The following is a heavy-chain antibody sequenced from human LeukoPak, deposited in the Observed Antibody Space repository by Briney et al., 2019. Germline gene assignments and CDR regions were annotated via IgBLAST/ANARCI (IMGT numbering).Heavy chain of an antibody. J-gene: IGHJ4*02. V-gene: IGHV3-23*01. CDR1: GFTFSSYA. D-gene: IGHD4-17*01. CDR2: ISGSGGST. CDR3: AKAFHDYGDYRDY. Sequence: HPGGSLRLSCAASGFTFSSYAMSWVRQAPGKGLEWVSAISGSGGSTYYADSVKGRFTISRDNSKNTLYLQMNSLGAEDTAVCYCAKAFHDYGDYRDYWGQGTLVTVSS.